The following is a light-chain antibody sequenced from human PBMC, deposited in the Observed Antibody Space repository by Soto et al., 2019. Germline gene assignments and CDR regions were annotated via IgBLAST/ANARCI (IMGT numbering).Light chain of an antibody. J-gene: IGKJ4*01. Sequence: EIVLTQSPGTLSLSPGERATLSCMASQSVSSSYLAWYQQKPGQAPRLLIYGASSRATGIPDRFSGSGSGTDFTLTISRLEPEDFAVYYCQQYGSSPRVTFGGGTKVEIK. CDR1: QSVSSSY. CDR3: QQYGSSPRVT. V-gene: IGKV3-20*01. CDR2: GAS.